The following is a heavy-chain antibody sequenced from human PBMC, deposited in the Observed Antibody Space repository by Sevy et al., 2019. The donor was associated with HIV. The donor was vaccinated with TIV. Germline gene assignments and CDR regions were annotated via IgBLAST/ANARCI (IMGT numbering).Heavy chain of an antibody. J-gene: IGHJ6*02. CDR2: ISWNSGSI. V-gene: IGHV3-9*01. D-gene: IGHD2-8*01. CDR3: AKDKGYCANGVCYTSYYYYGMDV. CDR1: GFTFDDYA. Sequence: GGSLRLSCAASGFTFDDYAMHWVRQAPGKGLEWVSGISWNSGSIGYADSVKGRFTISRDNAKNSLYLQMNSLRAEDTALYYCAKDKGYCANGVCYTSYYYYGMDVWGQGTTVTVSS.